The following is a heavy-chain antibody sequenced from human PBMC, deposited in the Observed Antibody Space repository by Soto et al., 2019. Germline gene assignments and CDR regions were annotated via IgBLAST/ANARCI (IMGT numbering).Heavy chain of an antibody. V-gene: IGHV1-18*01. Sequence: ASVKVSCKASGYTFTSYGVIWVRQAPGQGLEWVGWISTYNGNTNYAQKFQGRVTMTTDTYRDTAYMDLRSLRSDDTAVYFCARDHRSGCMDVWGQGTTVTVSS. CDR3: ARDHRSGCMDV. J-gene: IGHJ6*02. D-gene: IGHD3-9*01. CDR1: GYTFTSYG. CDR2: ISTYNGNT.